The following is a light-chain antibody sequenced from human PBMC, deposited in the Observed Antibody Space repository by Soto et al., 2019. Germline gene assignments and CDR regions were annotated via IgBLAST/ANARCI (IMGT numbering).Light chain of an antibody. J-gene: IGKJ4*01. Sequence: ETVLTQSPATLSLSPGERVTLSCMASQSVSSYLAWYQQKPGQAPRLLISDASNRATGIPARFSGSGSGTDFTLTISSLEPEDFAVYYCQQRSNWPLTFGGGTKVEIK. CDR1: QSVSSY. CDR2: DAS. CDR3: QQRSNWPLT. V-gene: IGKV3-11*01.